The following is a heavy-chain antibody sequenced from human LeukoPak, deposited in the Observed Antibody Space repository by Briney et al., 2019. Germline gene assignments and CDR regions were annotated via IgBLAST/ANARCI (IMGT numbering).Heavy chain of an antibody. CDR2: IIPIFGTA. J-gene: IGHJ3*02. D-gene: IGHD6-13*01. V-gene: IGHV1-69*13. Sequence: SVKVSCKASGGTFSSYAISWVRQAPGQGLEWMGGIIPIFGTANYAQKFQGRVTITADESTSTAYMELSSLRSEDTAVYYCARVSSSWGNDAFDIWGQGTMVTVSS. CDR1: GGTFSSYA. CDR3: ARVSSSWGNDAFDI.